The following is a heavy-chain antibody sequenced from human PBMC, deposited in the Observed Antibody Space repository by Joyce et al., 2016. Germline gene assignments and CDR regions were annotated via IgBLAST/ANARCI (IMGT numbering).Heavy chain of an antibody. CDR3: ARERRIPATTDY. J-gene: IGHJ4*02. CDR1: GYSIRSGYF. Sequence: QVQLQESGPGLVEPSDTLSLTCSVSGYSIRSGYFWGWIRQPPGKGLEWIGSIYQDEGPYYNPFLKSRGTISVDISKNQLSLKLSSVTAADTAVYYCARERRIPATTDYWGQGVLVTVSS. CDR2: IYQDEGP. D-gene: IGHD1-26*01. V-gene: IGHV4-38-2*02.